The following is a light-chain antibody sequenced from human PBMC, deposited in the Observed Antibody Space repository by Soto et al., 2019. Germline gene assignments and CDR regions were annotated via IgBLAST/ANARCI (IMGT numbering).Light chain of an antibody. Sequence: DIVKTQSPDSLAVSLGERATVNCKSGQSVLYSSDNRNYLAWYQQKPGQSPKLLISWASTRESGVPDRFSGSGSGTDFTLTISSLQAEDVAVYFCQQYYTNPRTFGQGTKVEIK. CDR1: QSVLYSSDNRNY. CDR3: QQYYTNPRT. CDR2: WAS. V-gene: IGKV4-1*01. J-gene: IGKJ1*01.